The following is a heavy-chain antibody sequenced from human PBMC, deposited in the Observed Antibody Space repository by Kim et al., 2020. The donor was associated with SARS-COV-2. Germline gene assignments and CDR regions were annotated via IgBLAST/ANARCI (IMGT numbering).Heavy chain of an antibody. CDR1: GFTVSSNY. Sequence: GGSLRLSCAASGFTVSSNYMSWVRQAPGKGLEWVSVIYSGGSTYYADPVKGRFTISRDNSKNTRYLQMNSLRAEDTAVYYCARYSSGWFPDPWGQGTLVTVSS. CDR3: ARYSSGWFPDP. CDR2: IYSGGST. D-gene: IGHD6-19*01. J-gene: IGHJ5*02. V-gene: IGHV3-53*01.